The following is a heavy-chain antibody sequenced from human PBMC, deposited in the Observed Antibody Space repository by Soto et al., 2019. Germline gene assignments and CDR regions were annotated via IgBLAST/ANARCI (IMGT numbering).Heavy chain of an antibody. CDR3: ARDWAVAGRGGDYFDY. Sequence: ASVKVSCKASGDTFTSYYMHWVRQAPGQGLEWMGIINPSGGSTSYAQKFQGRVTMTRDTSTSTVYMELSSLRSEDTAVYYCARDWAVAGRGGDYFDYWGQGTLVTVSS. CDR1: GDTFTSYY. J-gene: IGHJ4*02. V-gene: IGHV1-46*01. CDR2: INPSGGST. D-gene: IGHD6-19*01.